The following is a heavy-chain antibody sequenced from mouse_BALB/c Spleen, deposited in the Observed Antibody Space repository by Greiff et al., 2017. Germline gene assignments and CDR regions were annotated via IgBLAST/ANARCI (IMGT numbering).Heavy chain of an antibody. V-gene: IGHV1S135*01. CDR1: GYSFTGYN. CDR2: IDPYNGGT. J-gene: IGHJ2*01. Sequence: EVQLQQSWPELGKPGASVKISCKASGYSFTGYNMYWVKQSHRKSLEWIGYIDPYNGGTSYNQKSKGKATLTVDKSSSTAYMHLNSLTSEDSAIYYCSRESLTATLDYWGQGTTLTVSS. D-gene: IGHD1-2*01. CDR3: SRESLTATLDY.